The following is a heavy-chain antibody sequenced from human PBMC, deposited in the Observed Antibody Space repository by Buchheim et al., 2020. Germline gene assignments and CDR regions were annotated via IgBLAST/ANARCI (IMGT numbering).Heavy chain of an antibody. D-gene: IGHD3-3*01. CDR1: GFTFSSYA. CDR3: AKWSYYDFWSGYYALTNYYFDY. Sequence: EVQLLESGGGLVQPGGSLRLSCAASGFTFSSYAMSWVRQAPGKGLEWVSAISGSGGSTYYADSVKGRFTISRDNFKNTLYLQMNSLRAEDTAVYYCAKWSYYDFWSGYYALTNYYFDYWGQGTL. V-gene: IGHV3-23*01. J-gene: IGHJ4*02. CDR2: ISGSGGST.